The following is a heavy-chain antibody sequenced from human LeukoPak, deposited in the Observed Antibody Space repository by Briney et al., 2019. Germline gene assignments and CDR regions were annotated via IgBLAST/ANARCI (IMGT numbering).Heavy chain of an antibody. CDR2: IYYSGRT. CDR3: ARTVGATLYYFDC. Sequence: SETLSLTCTVSGDSISSYYWSWIRQPPGKGLEWIGYIYYSGRTNYNPSLKSRVTISVDTSKNQFSLKLSSVTAADTAVYYCARTVGATLYYFDCWGQGTLVIVSS. J-gene: IGHJ4*02. V-gene: IGHV4-59*12. CDR1: GDSISSYY. D-gene: IGHD1-26*01.